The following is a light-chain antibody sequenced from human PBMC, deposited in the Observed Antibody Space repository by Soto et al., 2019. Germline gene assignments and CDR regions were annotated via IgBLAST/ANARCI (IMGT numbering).Light chain of an antibody. CDR3: QQYSNWPPIT. J-gene: IGKJ5*01. Sequence: EIVLTQSPGTLSLSPGERAPLSCRASQSVSIHLAWYQQKLGQAPRLLIYDTSTRATGIPARFSGSGSGTEFTLTISSLQSEDFAVYYCQQYSNWPPITFGQGTRLEIK. V-gene: IGKV3-15*01. CDR1: QSVSIH. CDR2: DTS.